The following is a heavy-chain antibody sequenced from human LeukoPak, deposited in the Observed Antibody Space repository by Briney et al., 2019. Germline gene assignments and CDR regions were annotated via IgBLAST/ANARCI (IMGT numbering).Heavy chain of an antibody. J-gene: IGHJ5*02. V-gene: IGHV1-18*04. D-gene: IGHD6-13*01. CDR1: GYTFTSYG. CDR2: ISAYNGNT. CDR3: ARVLSPYSGSFPPRHNWFDP. Sequence: ASVKVSCKASGYTFTSYGISWVRQAPGQGLEWMGWISAYNGNTNYAQKLQGRVTMTTDTSTSTAYMELRSLRSDDTAVYYCARVLSPYSGSFPPRHNWFDPWGQGTLVTVSS.